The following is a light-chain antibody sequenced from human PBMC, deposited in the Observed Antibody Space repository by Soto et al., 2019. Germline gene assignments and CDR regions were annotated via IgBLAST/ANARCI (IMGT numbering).Light chain of an antibody. CDR1: SSDVGGYNF. CDR3: SSYIRTTVV. Sequence: QSALTQPASVSGSPGQSITISCTGTSSDVGGYNFVSWYQQHPGKAPKLMIHDVSNRPSGVSNRFSGSKSGNTASLTISGLQSEDEADYYCSSYIRTTVVFGGGTKVTVL. J-gene: IGLJ2*01. V-gene: IGLV2-14*03. CDR2: DVS.